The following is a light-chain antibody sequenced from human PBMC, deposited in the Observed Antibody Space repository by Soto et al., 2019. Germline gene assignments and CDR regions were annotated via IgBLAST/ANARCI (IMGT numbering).Light chain of an antibody. CDR3: MQTLQTPYT. V-gene: IGKV2-28*01. CDR1: QSLLHKNGYNY. CDR2: LAS. Sequence: DIVMTQSPLPLPVTPGEPASISCRSSQSLLHKNGYNYLDWYLQKPGQSPQLLFYLASNRASGVPDRFSGSGSGTDFTLKISRVEAEDVGVYYCMQTLQTPYTFGQGTKLEIK. J-gene: IGKJ2*01.